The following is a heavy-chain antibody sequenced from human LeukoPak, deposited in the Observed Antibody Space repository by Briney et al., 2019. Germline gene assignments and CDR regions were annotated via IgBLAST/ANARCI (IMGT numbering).Heavy chain of an antibody. J-gene: IGHJ6*03. V-gene: IGHV1-69*05. D-gene: IGHD5-18*01. CDR2: IIPIFGTA. CDR3: ARVDTANPYYYMDV. Sequence: ASVKVSCKASGGTFGSYAISWVRQAPGQGLEWMGGIIPIFGTANYAQKFQGRVTITTDESTSTAYMELSSLRSEDTAVYYCARVDTANPYYYMDVWGKGTTVTVSS. CDR1: GGTFGSYA.